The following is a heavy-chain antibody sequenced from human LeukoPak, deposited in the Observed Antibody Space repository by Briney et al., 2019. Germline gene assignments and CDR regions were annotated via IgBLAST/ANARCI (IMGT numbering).Heavy chain of an antibody. CDR2: IYYSGST. Sequence: PSGTLSLTCTVSGGSISSRTYYWAWIRQPPGKGLEWIGSIYYSGSTYYNPSLKSRVTISIDTSKNQFSLNLNSVTAADTAVYYCARNSSGYAFDPWGQGTLVTVSS. CDR3: ARNSSGYAFDP. V-gene: IGHV4-39*01. D-gene: IGHD5-12*01. CDR1: GGSISSRTYY. J-gene: IGHJ5*02.